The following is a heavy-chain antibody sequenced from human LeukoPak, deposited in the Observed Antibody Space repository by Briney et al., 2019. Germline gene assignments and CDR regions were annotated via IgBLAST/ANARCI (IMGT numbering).Heavy chain of an antibody. J-gene: IGHJ4*02. CDR2: IYSSGST. CDR3: AGIIPAAGTFYYFDY. V-gene: IGHV4-59*08. Sequence: SETLSLTCTVSGGSLSSYYWSWTRQPPGKGLEWIGYIYSSGSTNYNPSLRSRVTLSIDTSKNQFSLKLSSVTAADTAVYYCAGIIPAAGTFYYFDYWDQGTLVTVSS. D-gene: IGHD6-13*01. CDR1: GGSLSSYY.